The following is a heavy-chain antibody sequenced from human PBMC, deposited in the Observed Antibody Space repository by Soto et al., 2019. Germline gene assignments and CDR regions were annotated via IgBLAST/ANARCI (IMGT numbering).Heavy chain of an antibody. CDR3: ARDHQLGYYDSSGYTD. V-gene: IGHV4-30-4*01. J-gene: IGHJ4*02. CDR2: IYYSGST. Sequence: SETLSLTCTVSGGSISSGDYYWSWIRQPPGKGLEWIGYIYYSGSTYYNPSLKSRVTISVDTSKNQFSLKLSSVTAADTAVYYCARDHQLGYYDSSGYTDWGQGTLVTVSA. D-gene: IGHD3-22*01. CDR1: GGSISSGDYY.